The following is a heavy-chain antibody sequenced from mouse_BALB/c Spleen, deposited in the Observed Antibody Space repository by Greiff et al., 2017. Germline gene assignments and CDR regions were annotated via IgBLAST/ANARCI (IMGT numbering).Heavy chain of an antibody. D-gene: IGHD3-1*01. CDR1: GFSLTSYG. J-gene: IGHJ3*01. CDR2: IWAGGST. Sequence: VKLVESGPGLVAPSQSLSITCTVSGFSLTSYGVHWVRQPPGKGLEWLGVIWAGGSTNYNSALMSRLSISKDNSKSQVFLKMNSLQTDDTAMYYCARDWGSSGYFAWFAYWGQGTLVTVSA. CDR3: ARDWGSSGYFAWFAY. V-gene: IGHV2-9*02.